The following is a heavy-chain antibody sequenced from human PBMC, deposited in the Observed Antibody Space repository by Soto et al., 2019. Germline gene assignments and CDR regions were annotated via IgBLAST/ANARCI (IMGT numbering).Heavy chain of an antibody. J-gene: IGHJ5*01. CDR3: ARDILSGGAYPDS. CDR2: ISSGSSYI. D-gene: IGHD3-10*01. CDR1: GFTFSTYT. Sequence: PGGSLRLSCAASGFTFSTYTMNWVRQAPGKGLECISSISSGSSYIYYAGSVKGRFTISRDNAKNTRFLQMNSLRADDTAVYYCARDILSGGAYPDSWGQGTKVTVSS. V-gene: IGHV3-21*01.